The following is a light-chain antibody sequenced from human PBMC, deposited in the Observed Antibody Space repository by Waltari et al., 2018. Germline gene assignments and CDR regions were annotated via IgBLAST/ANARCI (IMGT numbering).Light chain of an antibody. J-gene: IGLJ2*01. Sequence: QSALTQPPSASGSPGQSVSIPCTGTSSDVAFYDFVSWYQQDPGKAPKLIIYDVNKRTSGVPGRFSGSKSGNTASLIVSGLQADDEAYYYCSSYAGDNILIFGGGTKLTV. CDR2: DVN. V-gene: IGLV2-8*01. CDR3: SSYAGDNILI. CDR1: SSDVAFYDF.